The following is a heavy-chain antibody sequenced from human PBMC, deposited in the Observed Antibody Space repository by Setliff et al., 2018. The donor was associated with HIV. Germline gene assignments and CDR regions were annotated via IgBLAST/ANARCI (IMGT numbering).Heavy chain of an antibody. CDR3: ARGASGEYYFDY. CDR1: GLTFEFYA. J-gene: IGHJ4*02. Sequence: GGSLRLSCAASGLTFEFYAMTWVRQAPGKGLEWVSGISGSGDSTYYAPAVKGRFTISRDNTQNLVFLDMNSMRVEDTAVYYCARGASGEYYFDYWGQGTPVTVSS. D-gene: IGHD3-10*01. V-gene: IGHV3-23*01. CDR2: ISGSGDST.